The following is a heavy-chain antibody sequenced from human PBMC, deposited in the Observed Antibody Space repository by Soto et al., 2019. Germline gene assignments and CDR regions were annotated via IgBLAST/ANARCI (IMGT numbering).Heavy chain of an antibody. CDR2: MYSGGST. CDR3: ARGVFGQPDS. Sequence: EVQLVESGGGMVQPGGSLRLSCVASGISVKSNYMNWVRQAPGKGLEWVSIMYSGGSTYYADSVKGRFTISRHNSKDTLYLQMKSLRIEDTATYYCARGVFGQPDSWGQGTLVIVSS. D-gene: IGHD3-10*02. V-gene: IGHV3-53*04. CDR1: GISVKSNY. J-gene: IGHJ4*02.